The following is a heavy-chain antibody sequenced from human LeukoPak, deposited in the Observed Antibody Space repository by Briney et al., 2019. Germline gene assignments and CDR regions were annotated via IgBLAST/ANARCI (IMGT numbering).Heavy chain of an antibody. CDR2: IYYSGST. J-gene: IGHJ3*02. V-gene: IGHV4-39*07. D-gene: IGHD3-10*01. CDR3: ARAGTMVRGGLAFDI. Sequence: SETRSLTCTVSGGPISSSSYYWGWIRQPPGKGPEWIGSIYYSGSTYYNPSLKSRVTISVDTSKNQFSLKLSSVTAADTAVYYCARAGTMVRGGLAFDIWGQGTMVTVSS. CDR1: GGPISSSSYY.